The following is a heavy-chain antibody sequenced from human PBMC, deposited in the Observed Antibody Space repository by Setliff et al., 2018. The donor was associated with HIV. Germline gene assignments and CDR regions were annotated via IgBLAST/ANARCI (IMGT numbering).Heavy chain of an antibody. CDR1: GYTVTELS. Sequence: ASVKVSCKVSGYTVTELSINWVRQAPGKGPEWMGGFDPEENKIVYAQKFQGRVTTTEDTSTDTAYMELSSLRPEDTAVYYCATRLEQWLIQFDYWGQGTLVTVSS. CDR2: FDPEENKI. V-gene: IGHV1-24*01. CDR3: ATRLEQWLIQFDY. J-gene: IGHJ4*02. D-gene: IGHD6-19*01.